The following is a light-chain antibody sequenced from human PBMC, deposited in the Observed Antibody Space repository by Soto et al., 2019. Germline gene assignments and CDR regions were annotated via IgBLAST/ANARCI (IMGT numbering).Light chain of an antibody. CDR2: LSSDGSH. V-gene: IGLV4-69*01. J-gene: IGLJ2*01. CDR3: QTGGTGIV. Sequence: QLVLTQSPSASASLGASVKLTCTLSAGHSSYVIAWHQQQPEKGPRYLMRLSSDGSHNKGAGIPDRFSGSSSGAERYLTISSLQAEDEADYYCQTGGTGIVFGGGTKLTVL. CDR1: AGHSSYV.